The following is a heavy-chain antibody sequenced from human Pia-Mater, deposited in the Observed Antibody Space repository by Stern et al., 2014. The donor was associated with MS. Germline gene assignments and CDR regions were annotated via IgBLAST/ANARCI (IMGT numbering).Heavy chain of an antibody. Sequence: EVQLVQSGAEVKKPGESLKISCKGSGYSFTANWIAWVRQMHAKGLEWLGIIYPGDSDTRYSPSFQGQVTISADKSISTAYLQWSSLKASDTAMYYCARDYGDYAFDYWGQGTLVTVSS. D-gene: IGHD4-17*01. CDR2: IYPGDSDT. CDR3: ARDYGDYAFDY. CDR1: GYSFTANW. J-gene: IGHJ4*02. V-gene: IGHV5-51*01.